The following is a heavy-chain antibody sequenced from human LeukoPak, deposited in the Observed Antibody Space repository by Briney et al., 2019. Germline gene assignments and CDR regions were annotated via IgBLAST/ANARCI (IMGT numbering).Heavy chain of an antibody. D-gene: IGHD3-3*01. J-gene: IGHJ4*02. CDR2: ISSSSSYI. Sequence: KAGGSLRLSCAASGFTFSSYSMNWVRQAPGKGLEWVSSISSSSSYIYYADSVKGRFTISRDNAKNSLYLQMNSLRAEDTAVYYCVGEVDFWSGYYTPLFDYWGQGTLVTVSS. CDR1: GFTFSSYS. V-gene: IGHV3-21*01. CDR3: VGEVDFWSGYYTPLFDY.